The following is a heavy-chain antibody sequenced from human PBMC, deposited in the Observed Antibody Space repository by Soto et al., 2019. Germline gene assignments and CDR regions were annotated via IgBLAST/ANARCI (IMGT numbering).Heavy chain of an antibody. J-gene: IGHJ4*02. D-gene: IGHD3-9*01. Sequence: GGSLRLSCAASGFTFSSYAMSWVRQAPGKGLEWVSAISGSGGSTYYADSVKGRFTISRDNSKNTLYLQMNSLRAEDTAVYYCAKPDFDWLSRAIDYWGQGTLVTVSS. CDR2: ISGSGGST. CDR3: AKPDFDWLSRAIDY. CDR1: GFTFSSYA. V-gene: IGHV3-23*01.